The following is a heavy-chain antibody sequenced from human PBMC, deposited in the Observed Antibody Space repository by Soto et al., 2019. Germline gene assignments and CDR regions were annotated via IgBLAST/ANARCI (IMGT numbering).Heavy chain of an antibody. V-gene: IGHV4-4*02. D-gene: IGHD3-9*01. J-gene: IGHJ4*02. CDR3: ARSITFDWLFFDN. CDR2: IYHSGST. CDR1: GGSISRGNW. Sequence: PSETLSLTCAVSGGSISRGNWWSWVRQPPGKGLEWIGEIYHSGSTNYHPSLKSRVTISVDKSKNQFSLKLTSLTAADTAVYYCARSITFDWLFFDNWGQRTLVTVSS.